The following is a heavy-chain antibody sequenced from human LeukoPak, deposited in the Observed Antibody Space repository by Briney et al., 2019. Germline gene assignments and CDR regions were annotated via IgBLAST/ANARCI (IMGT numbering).Heavy chain of an antibody. V-gene: IGHV3-30*18. D-gene: IGHD5-12*01. Sequence: GGSLTLSCAASGFTFSSYGMHWVSQAPGKGLEWVAVISYDGSNKYYADSVKGRFTISRDNSKNTLYLQMNSLRAEDTAVYYCAKGPPGGGYDTIDYWGQGTLVTVSS. J-gene: IGHJ4*02. CDR3: AKGPPGGGYDTIDY. CDR1: GFTFSSYG. CDR2: ISYDGSNK.